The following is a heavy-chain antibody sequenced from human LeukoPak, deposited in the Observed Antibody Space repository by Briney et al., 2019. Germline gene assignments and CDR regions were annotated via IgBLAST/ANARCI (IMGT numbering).Heavy chain of an antibody. Sequence: ASVKVSCKASGYTFTSYDFNWLRQATGQGPEWMGWMNPNSGATGYAQKFQGRVTMTRSASINTAYMELTNLRSEDTAVYYCQNHREIDCSSTSCYEDYWGQGTLVTVSS. D-gene: IGHD2-2*01. CDR2: MNPNSGAT. V-gene: IGHV1-8*01. J-gene: IGHJ4*02. CDR1: GYTFTSYD. CDR3: QNHREIDCSSTSCYEDY.